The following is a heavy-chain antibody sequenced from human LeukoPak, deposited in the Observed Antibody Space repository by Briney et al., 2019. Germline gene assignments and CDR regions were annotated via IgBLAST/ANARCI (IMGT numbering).Heavy chain of an antibody. CDR2: IRYDGANK. Sequence: GGSLRLSCAASGFTFRSYGMHWVRQAPGKGLEWVAFIRYDGANKYYADSVKGRFTISRDNSKNTVYLQMNSLRAEDTAVYYCAKDPLMDVWGKGTTVTVSS. V-gene: IGHV3-30*02. CDR1: GFTFRSYG. CDR3: AKDPLMDV. J-gene: IGHJ6*03.